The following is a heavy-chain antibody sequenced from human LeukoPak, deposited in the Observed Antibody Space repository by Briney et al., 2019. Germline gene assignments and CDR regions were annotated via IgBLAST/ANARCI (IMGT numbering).Heavy chain of an antibody. J-gene: IGHJ4*02. CDR3: ARGRGGVPLVVDFDY. V-gene: IGHV1-2*02. CDR1: GYTFTGYY. Sequence: GASVKVSCKASGYTFTGYYMHWVRQAPGQGLEWMGWINPNSGGTNYAQKFQGRVTMTRDTSISTAYMELSRLRSDDTAVYYCARGRGGVPLVVDFDYWGQGTLVTVSS. D-gene: IGHD2-15*01. CDR2: INPNSGGT.